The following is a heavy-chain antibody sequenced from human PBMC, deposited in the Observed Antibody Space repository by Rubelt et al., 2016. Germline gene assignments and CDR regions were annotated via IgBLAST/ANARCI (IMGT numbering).Heavy chain of an antibody. J-gene: IGHJ4*02. D-gene: IGHD6-13*01. Sequence: EVQLLESGGGLVQPGGSLRLSCAASGFTFSSYAMTWVRQAPGKGLEWVSVNSGGGDSTYYADSVKGRFTISRDSSKNTLYLQMNGLRAEDTAVYYCAKGGVRSSSWYVGYWGQGTLVTVSS. CDR3: AKGGVRSSSWYVGY. CDR2: NSGGGDST. V-gene: IGHV3-23*01. CDR1: GFTFSSYA.